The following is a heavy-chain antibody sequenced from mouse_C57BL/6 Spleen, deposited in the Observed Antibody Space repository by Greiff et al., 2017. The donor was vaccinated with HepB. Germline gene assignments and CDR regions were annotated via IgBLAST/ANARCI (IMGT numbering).Heavy chain of an antibody. CDR3: ARSGYLDY. CDR1: GFTFSDYG. J-gene: IGHJ2*01. V-gene: IGHV5-17*01. Sequence: EVKLMESGGGLVKPGGSLKLSCAASGFTFSDYGMHWVRQAPEKGLEWVAYISSGSSTIYYADTVKGRFTISRDNAKNTLFLQMTSLRSEDTAMYYCARSGYLDYWGQGTTLTVSS. CDR2: ISSGSSTI. D-gene: IGHD1-3*01.